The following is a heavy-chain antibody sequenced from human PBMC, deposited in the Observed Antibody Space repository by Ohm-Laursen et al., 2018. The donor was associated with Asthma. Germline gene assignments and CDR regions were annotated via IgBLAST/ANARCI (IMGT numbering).Heavy chain of an antibody. CDR3: ARVSSSWFDF. Sequence: TLSLTCTVSGGSITTGGHYWAWIRQHPGKGLEWIGHTYHSGSTYYNPSLKSRVAISVDRSKNQFSLTLSSVTASDTAIYYCARVSSSWFDFWGQGTLVTVSS. CDR2: TYHSGST. CDR1: GGSITTGGHY. J-gene: IGHJ4*02. V-gene: IGHV4-30-2*01. D-gene: IGHD6-13*01.